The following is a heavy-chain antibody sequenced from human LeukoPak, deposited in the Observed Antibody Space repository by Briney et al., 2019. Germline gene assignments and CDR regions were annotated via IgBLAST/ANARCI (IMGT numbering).Heavy chain of an antibody. D-gene: IGHD1-26*01. Sequence: SETLSLTCAVYGGSFSGYYWSWIRQPPGKGLEWIGEINHSGSTNYNPSLKSRVTISVDTSKNQFSLKLSSVTAADTAVYYCAREQGKLLPVGMDVWGQGTTVTVSS. CDR3: AREQGKLLPVGMDV. CDR2: INHSGST. V-gene: IGHV4-34*01. CDR1: GGSFSGYY. J-gene: IGHJ6*02.